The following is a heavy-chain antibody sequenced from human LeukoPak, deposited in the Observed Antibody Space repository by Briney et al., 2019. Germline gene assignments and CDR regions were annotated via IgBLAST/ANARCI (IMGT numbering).Heavy chain of an antibody. CDR1: GFTFSSYA. CDR3: ARETVAGSGFDY. D-gene: IGHD6-19*01. V-gene: IGHV3-30*04. Sequence: GRSLRLSCAASGFTFSSYAMHWVRKAPGKGLEWVAVISYDGSNKYYADSVKGRFTISRDNSKNTPYLQMNSLRAEDTAVYYCARETVAGSGFDYWGQGTLVTVSS. CDR2: ISYDGSNK. J-gene: IGHJ4*02.